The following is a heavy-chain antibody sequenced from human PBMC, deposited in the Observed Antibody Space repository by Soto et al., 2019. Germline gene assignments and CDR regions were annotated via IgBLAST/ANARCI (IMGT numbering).Heavy chain of an antibody. V-gene: IGHV3-21*01. Sequence: KPRGSRRRSCASSGLTYSSYSINWVRQAAGKGLECVSSISSSSSYIYYADTVKGGFTISRDNAENSLYQQMNSLRAEKTAVYYCARDRPVVASNAFDIWGQGTMVTV. J-gene: IGHJ3*02. CDR2: ISSSSSYI. CDR1: GLTYSSYS. D-gene: IGHD2-15*01. CDR3: ARDRPVVASNAFDI.